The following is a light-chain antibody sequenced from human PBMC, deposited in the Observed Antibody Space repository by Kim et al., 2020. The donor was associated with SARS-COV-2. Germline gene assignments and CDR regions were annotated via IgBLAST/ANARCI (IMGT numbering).Light chain of an antibody. CDR3: QQYDSSSRWT. Sequence: PGERATLSCRASQSGSGTYLAWYQQKPGQAPRLLIYGASSRATGIPDRFSGSGSGTDFTLTINRLEPEDFAVYYCQQYDSSSRWTFGQGTKVDIK. CDR1: QSGSGTY. CDR2: GAS. V-gene: IGKV3-20*01. J-gene: IGKJ1*01.